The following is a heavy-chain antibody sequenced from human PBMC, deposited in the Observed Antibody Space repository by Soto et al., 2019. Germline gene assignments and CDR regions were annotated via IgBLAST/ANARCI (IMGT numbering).Heavy chain of an antibody. CDR3: ARAYYDFWSGYWYRGWFDP. CDR1: GGSFSGYY. Sequence: PSETLSLTCAVYGGSFSGYYWSWIRQPPGKGLEWIGEINHSGSTNYNPSLKSRVTISVDTSKNQFSLKLSSVTAADTAVYYCARAYYDFWSGYWYRGWFDPWGQGTLVTVSS. D-gene: IGHD3-3*01. CDR2: INHSGST. J-gene: IGHJ5*02. V-gene: IGHV4-34*01.